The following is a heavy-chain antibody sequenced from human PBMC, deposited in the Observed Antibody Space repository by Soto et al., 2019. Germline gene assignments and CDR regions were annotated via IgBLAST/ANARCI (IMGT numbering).Heavy chain of an antibody. Sequence: QVQLVQSGAEVKKPGSSVKVSCRPSGGSFTMYGISWVRQAPGQGLEWVGGVSPKFGSPNYAQNFKGGVTITSDESSSTVYLELSSLRIDDTAIYSCARDRIAAAVVNYDGVEVWGQGTRVAVSS. J-gene: IGHJ6*01. CDR3: ARDRIAAAVVNYDGVEV. D-gene: IGHD6-13*01. CDR1: GGSFTMYG. V-gene: IGHV1-69*01. CDR2: VSPKFGSP.